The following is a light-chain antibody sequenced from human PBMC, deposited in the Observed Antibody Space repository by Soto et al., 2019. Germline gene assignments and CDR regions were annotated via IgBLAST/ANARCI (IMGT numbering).Light chain of an antibody. J-gene: IGKJ1*01. CDR1: QSITNY. CDR3: QQSYSTPWT. Sequence: DIQMTQSPSSLSASVGDRVTITCRASQSITNYLNWYQQKPGKAPTLLIYGASSLQSGVPARFSGSESGTDFTLSISSLQPEDFATYYCQQSYSTPWTFGQGTKVEIK. V-gene: IGKV1-39*01. CDR2: GAS.